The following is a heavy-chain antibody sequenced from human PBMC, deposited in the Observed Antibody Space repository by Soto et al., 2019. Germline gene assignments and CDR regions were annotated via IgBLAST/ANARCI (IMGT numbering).Heavy chain of an antibody. Sequence: GGSLRLSCAACGFTFSSYSINWVRQAPGKGLEWVSSISSSSSYIYYADSVKGRFTISRDNAKNSLYLQMNSLRAEDTAVYYCGSLLDIVVVPAANDRTHYYYYGMDVGGQGTKV. CDR1: GFTFSSYS. CDR3: GSLLDIVVVPAANDRTHYYYYGMDV. D-gene: IGHD2-2*03. J-gene: IGHJ6*02. V-gene: IGHV3-21*01. CDR2: ISSSSSYI.